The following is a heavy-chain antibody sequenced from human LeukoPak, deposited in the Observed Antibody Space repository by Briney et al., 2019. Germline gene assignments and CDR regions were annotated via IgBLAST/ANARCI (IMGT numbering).Heavy chain of an antibody. J-gene: IGHJ6*02. D-gene: IGHD3-10*01. CDR1: GGSISSYY. CDR2: IYYSGST. Sequence: SETLSLTCTVSGGSISSYYWSWIRQPPWKGLEWIGYIYYSGSTNYNPSLKSRVTISVDTSKNQFSLKLSSVTAADTAVYYCARDYITMVRGGGYYYYGMDVWGQGTTVTVSS. CDR3: ARDYITMVRGGGYYYYGMDV. V-gene: IGHV4-59*01.